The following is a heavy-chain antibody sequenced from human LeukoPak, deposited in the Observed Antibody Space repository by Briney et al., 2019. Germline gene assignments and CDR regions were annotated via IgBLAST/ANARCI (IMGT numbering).Heavy chain of an antibody. J-gene: IGHJ5*02. D-gene: IGHD1-26*01. V-gene: IGHV3-15*01. CDR1: RFAFSQAW. CDR3: TTSGWFDH. Sequence: PGGSLRLSCVASRFAFSQAWMSWVRQAPGKGLEWVGCIKSESDGGTTDYAAPVKGRFTISRDDSKNTLFLQMNSLQTEDTAVYYCTTSGWFDHWGQGTLVTVSS. CDR2: IKSESDGGTT.